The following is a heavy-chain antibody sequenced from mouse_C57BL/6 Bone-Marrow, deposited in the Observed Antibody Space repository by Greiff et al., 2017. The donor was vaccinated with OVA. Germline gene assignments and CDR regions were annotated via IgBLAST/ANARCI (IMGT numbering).Heavy chain of an antibody. V-gene: IGHV1-85*01. D-gene: IGHD3-1*01. Sequence: QVQLQQSGPELVKPGASVKLSCKASGYTFTSYDINWVKQRPGQGLEWIGWIYPRDGSTKYNEKFKGKATLTVDTSSITAYMELHSLTSEDSAVYFCARRAGPKLPTGYFDVWGTGTTVTVSS. CDR2: IYPRDGST. CDR1: GYTFTSYD. J-gene: IGHJ1*03. CDR3: ARRAGPKLPTGYFDV.